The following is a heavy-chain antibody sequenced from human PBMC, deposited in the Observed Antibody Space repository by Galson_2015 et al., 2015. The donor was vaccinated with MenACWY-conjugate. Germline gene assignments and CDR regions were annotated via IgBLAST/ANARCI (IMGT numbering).Heavy chain of an antibody. CDR2: ISYDGSNK. Sequence: WVAVISYDGSNKYYADSVKGRFTISRDNAKNSLYLQMNSLRAEDTAVYYCARGGRGYSYGLGYWGQGTLVTVSS. V-gene: IGHV3-30*07. CDR3: ARGGRGYSYGLGY. J-gene: IGHJ4*02. D-gene: IGHD5-18*01.